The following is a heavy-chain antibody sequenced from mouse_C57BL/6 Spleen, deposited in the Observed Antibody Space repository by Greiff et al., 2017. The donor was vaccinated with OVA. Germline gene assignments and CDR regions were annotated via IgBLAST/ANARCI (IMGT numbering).Heavy chain of an antibody. CDR1: GYTFTSYG. CDR3: AREAVTTVVAKGYFDG. J-gene: IGHJ1*03. CDR2: IYPRSGNT. Sequence: QVQLQQSGAELARPGASVKLSCKASGYTFTSYGISWVKQRTGQGLEWIGEIYPRSGNTYYNEKFKGKATLTADKSSSTAYMELRSLRSADAAVYFCAREAVTTVVAKGYFDGWGTGTTVTVSS. V-gene: IGHV1-81*01. D-gene: IGHD1-1*01.